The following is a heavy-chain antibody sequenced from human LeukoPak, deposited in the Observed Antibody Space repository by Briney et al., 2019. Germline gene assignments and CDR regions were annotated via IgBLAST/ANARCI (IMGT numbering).Heavy chain of an antibody. D-gene: IGHD3-10*01. CDR3: ARQELLYTALDY. CDR1: GASISRSSDY. Sequence: PSETLSLTCTVSGASISRSSDYWGWIRQPPGKGLEWIGNIYYGGSTYYNPSLKSRLTISVDTSKNQFSLKLSSMTAADTAVYYCARQELLYTALDYWAQGTLVTVSS. V-gene: IGHV4-39*01. J-gene: IGHJ4*02. CDR2: IYYGGST.